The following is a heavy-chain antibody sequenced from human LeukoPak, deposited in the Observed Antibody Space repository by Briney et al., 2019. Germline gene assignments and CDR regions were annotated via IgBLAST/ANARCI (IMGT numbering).Heavy chain of an antibody. CDR3: ATYRQVLLPFES. CDR1: GFTFSSYG. D-gene: IGHD2-8*02. CDR2: ISGGGDST. J-gene: IGHJ4*02. Sequence: PGGSLRLSCAATGFTFSSYGMSWVRQAPGKGLEWVSTISGGGDSTYYADSVRGRFTISRDNSKSTLSLQMNSLRAEDTAIYYCATYRQVLLPFESWGQGTLVTVSS. V-gene: IGHV3-23*01.